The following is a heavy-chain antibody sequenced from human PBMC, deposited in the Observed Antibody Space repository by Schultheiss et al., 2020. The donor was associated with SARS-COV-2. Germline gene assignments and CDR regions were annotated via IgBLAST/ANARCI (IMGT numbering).Heavy chain of an antibody. J-gene: IGHJ4*02. Sequence: GGSLRLSCAASGFTFSSYAMSWVRQAPGKGLEWVSTIYSVSSTSYEDSVKGRFTISRDNSKNTLYLQVSSLRPEDTAVYYCARVPYSSKWYFGSWGQGTLVTVSS. CDR3: ARVPYSSKWYFGS. V-gene: IGHV3-66*02. D-gene: IGHD6-13*01. CDR1: GFTFSSYA. CDR2: IYSVSST.